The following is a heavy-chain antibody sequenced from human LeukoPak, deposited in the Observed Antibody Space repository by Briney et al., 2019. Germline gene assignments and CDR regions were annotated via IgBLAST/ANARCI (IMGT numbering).Heavy chain of an antibody. Sequence: ASVKVSCKASGYPFTSYDLNWVRQAPGQRLEWMGCMNVKSGTADYAPKFQGRGTMTRNTSISTAYMELSRLRPEDKAIYYCARLPGYFGASWGQGTLLT. D-gene: IGHD4/OR15-4a*01. CDR2: MNVKSGTA. J-gene: IGHJ5*02. V-gene: IGHV1-8*01. CDR1: GYPFTSYD. CDR3: ARLPGYFGAS.